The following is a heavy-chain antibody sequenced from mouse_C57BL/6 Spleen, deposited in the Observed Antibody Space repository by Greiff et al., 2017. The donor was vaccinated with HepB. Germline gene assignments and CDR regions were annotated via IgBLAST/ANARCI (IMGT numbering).Heavy chain of an antibody. CDR2: IDPSDSYT. CDR1: GYTFTSYW. J-gene: IGHJ2*01. D-gene: IGHD1-1*01. V-gene: IGHV1-50*01. CDR3: ARSLYYYGSSDY. Sequence: VQLQQPGAELVKPAASVKLSCKASGYTFTSYWMQWVKQRPGQGLEWIGEIDPSDSYTNYNQKFKGKATLTVDTSSSTAYMQLSSLTSEDSAVYYCARSLYYYGSSDYWGQGTTLTVSS.